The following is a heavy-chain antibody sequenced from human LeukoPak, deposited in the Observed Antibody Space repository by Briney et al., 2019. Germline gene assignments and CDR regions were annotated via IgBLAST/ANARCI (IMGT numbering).Heavy chain of an antibody. J-gene: IGHJ6*03. CDR3: ARGILTGYYYYYYYYMDV. CDR1: GYTFTSYG. D-gene: IGHD3-9*01. Sequence: VASVKVSCKASGYTFTSYGINWVRQATGQGLEWMGWMNPNSGNTGYAQKFQGRVTITRNTSISTAYMELSSLGSEDTAVYYCARGILTGYYYYYYYYMDVWGKGTTVTVSS. CDR2: MNPNSGNT. V-gene: IGHV1-8*03.